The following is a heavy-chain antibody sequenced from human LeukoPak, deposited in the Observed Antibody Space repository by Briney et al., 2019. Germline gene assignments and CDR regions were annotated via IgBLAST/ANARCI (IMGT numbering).Heavy chain of an antibody. V-gene: IGHV4-34*01. CDR1: GGSFSGYH. CDR2: INHSGST. J-gene: IGHJ4*02. CDR3: ARSLGMFDY. Sequence: SETLSLTRAVYGGSFSGYHWSWIRQPPGKGLEWIGEINHSGSTNYNPSLKSRVTISVDTSKNQFSLKLSSVTAADTAVYYCARSLGMFDYWGQGTLVTVSS.